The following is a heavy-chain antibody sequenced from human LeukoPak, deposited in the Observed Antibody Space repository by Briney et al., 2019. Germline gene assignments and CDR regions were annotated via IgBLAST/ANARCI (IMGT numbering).Heavy chain of an antibody. V-gene: IGHV3-23*01. CDR3: AKDRLGAAAAVFDY. CDR2: ISGGANSA. J-gene: IGHJ4*02. Sequence: GGSLRLSCAASGFTFSTYAMSWVRQAPGKGLEWVSGISGGANSAYYAGPAKGRFTISRDNSKNTLYLQMNSLRADDTAIYYCAKDRLGAAAAVFDYWGQGTLVTVSS. CDR1: GFTFSTYA. D-gene: IGHD6-13*01.